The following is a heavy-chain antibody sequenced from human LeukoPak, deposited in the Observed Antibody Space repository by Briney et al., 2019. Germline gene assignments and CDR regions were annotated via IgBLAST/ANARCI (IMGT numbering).Heavy chain of an antibody. J-gene: IGHJ3*02. CDR3: AREYSSSSGRAFDI. CDR2: ISSSSSTI. V-gene: IGHV3-48*02. D-gene: IGHD6-6*01. Sequence: PGGSLRLSCAASGFSLTTYSMHWVRQAPGHGLEWISYISSSSSTIYYANSVKGRFTISRDNAKNSLYLQMNGLRDEDTAVYYCAREYSSSSGRAFDIWGHGTMVTVSS. CDR1: GFSLTTYS.